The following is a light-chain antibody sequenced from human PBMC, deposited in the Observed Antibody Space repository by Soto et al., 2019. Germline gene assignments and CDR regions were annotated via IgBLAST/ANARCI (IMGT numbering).Light chain of an antibody. J-gene: IGKJ1*01. V-gene: IGKV3-20*01. CDR3: QQYGSSPPWT. CDR2: GAS. CDR1: QSVSNNY. Sequence: ENVLTHSPGTLSLSQGERATLSCRASQSVSNNYLAWYQQKPGQAPRLLIYGASNRATGIPDRFSGSGSGTDFTLTISRLEPEDSAVYYCQQYGSSPPWTFGQGTKVDIK.